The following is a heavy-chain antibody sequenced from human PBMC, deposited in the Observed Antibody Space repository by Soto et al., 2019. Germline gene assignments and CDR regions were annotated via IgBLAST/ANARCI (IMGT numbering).Heavy chain of an antibody. V-gene: IGHV2-5*02. CDR2: IYWDDNK. CDR1: GFSLKSSGVG. CDR3: AHRRWNYGPFDS. D-gene: IGHD1-7*01. J-gene: IGHJ4*02. Sequence: QITLKESGPTLVKPTQTLTLTCTFSGFSLKSSGVGVGWIRQPPGKALEWLALIYWDDNKRYSPSLKTRLTITKDTSKNQAVLTMTNMDPVDTATYYCAHRRWNYGPFDSWGQGTLVTVSS.